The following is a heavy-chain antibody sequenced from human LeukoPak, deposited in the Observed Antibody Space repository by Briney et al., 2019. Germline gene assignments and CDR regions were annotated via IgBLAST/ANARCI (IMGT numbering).Heavy chain of an antibody. V-gene: IGHV4-59*01. CDR3: ARGPPIAVAAFFIDY. CDR1: GGSISSYY. D-gene: IGHD6-19*01. Sequence: PSETLSLTCTVSGGSISSYYWSWIRQPPGKGLEWIGYIYYSGSTNYNPSLKSRVTISVDTSKNQFSLKLSSVTAADTAVYYCARGPPIAVAAFFIDYWGQGTLVTVSS. J-gene: IGHJ4*02. CDR2: IYYSGST.